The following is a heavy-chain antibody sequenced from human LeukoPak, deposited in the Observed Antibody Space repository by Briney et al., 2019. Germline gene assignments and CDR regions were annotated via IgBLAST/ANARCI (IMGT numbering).Heavy chain of an antibody. Sequence: GGSLRLSCVASGFTFSSRDWMTWVRQAPGKGLEWVANIKQDGSEKNYVDSVKGRFTISRDNSKNTLYLQMNSPRPEDTAVYYCARDGILPRFDYWGQGTLVTVSS. CDR2: IKQDGSEK. D-gene: IGHD2-15*01. V-gene: IGHV3-7*01. CDR1: GFTFSSRDW. CDR3: ARDGILPRFDY. J-gene: IGHJ4*02.